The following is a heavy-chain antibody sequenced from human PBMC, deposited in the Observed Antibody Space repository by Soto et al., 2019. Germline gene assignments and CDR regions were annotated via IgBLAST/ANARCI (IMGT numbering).Heavy chain of an antibody. CDR1: GFTFSSYW. CDR2: IKQDGSEK. Sequence: EVQLVESGGGLVQPGGSLRLSCAASGFTFSSYWMSWVRQAPGKGLEWVANIKQDGSEKYYVDSVKGRFTSSRDNAKNSMYLKMNSLRAEDTAVYYWARDRVIEYWGQGTLVTVSS. V-gene: IGHV3-7*01. CDR3: ARDRVIEY. J-gene: IGHJ4*02. D-gene: IGHD2-21*01.